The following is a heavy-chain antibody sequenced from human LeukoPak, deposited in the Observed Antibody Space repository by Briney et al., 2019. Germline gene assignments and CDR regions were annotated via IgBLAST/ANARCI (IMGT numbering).Heavy chain of an antibody. J-gene: IGHJ6*03. V-gene: IGHV1-69*06. Sequence: SVKVSCKASGGTFSSYAISWVRQAPGQGLEWMGGVIPIFGTANYAQKFQGRVTITADKSTSTAYMELSSLRSEDTAVYYCARLKYSGSYDYYYYYMDVWGKGTTVTVSS. D-gene: IGHD1-26*01. CDR1: GGTFSSYA. CDR3: ARLKYSGSYDYYYYYMDV. CDR2: VIPIFGTA.